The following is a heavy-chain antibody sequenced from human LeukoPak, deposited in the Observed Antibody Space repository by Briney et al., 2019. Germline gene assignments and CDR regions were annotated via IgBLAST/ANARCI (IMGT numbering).Heavy chain of an antibody. CDR3: ARVATAMVHFDY. V-gene: IGHV3-48*04. CDR1: GFTFSNYG. D-gene: IGHD5-18*01. CDR2: ISSSGSTI. Sequence: PGGSLRLSCAASGFTFSNYGMHWVRQAPGKGLEWVSYISSSGSTIYYADSVKGRFTISRDNAKNSLYLQMNSLRAEDTAVYYCARVATAMVHFDYWGQGTLVTVSS. J-gene: IGHJ4*02.